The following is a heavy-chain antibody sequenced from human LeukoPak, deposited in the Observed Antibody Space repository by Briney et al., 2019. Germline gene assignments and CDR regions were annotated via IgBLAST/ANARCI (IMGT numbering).Heavy chain of an antibody. CDR3: ARAKVSGYPTYWYFDL. CDR1: GDTFSRYA. J-gene: IGHJ2*01. V-gene: IGHV1-69*06. CDR2: IFTVFGTT. D-gene: IGHD3-9*01. Sequence: GASVKVFCKASGDTFSRYALSWVRQAPGQGLEWMGGIFTVFGTTHYAKDLQGRVTITADKSTNTVYMELTSLRSEDTVIYYCARAKVSGYPTYWYFDLWGRGTLVTVSS.